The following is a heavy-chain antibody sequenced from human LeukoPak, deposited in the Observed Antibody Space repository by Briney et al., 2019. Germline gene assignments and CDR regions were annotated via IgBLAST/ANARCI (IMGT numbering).Heavy chain of an antibody. J-gene: IGHJ5*01. Sequence: GSSVKVSCKASGGTVSRYPISWVRQAPGQGLEWMGGIIPIFGTANYAQKFQGRVTITADESTSTAYMELSSLRSEDTAVYYCAKDRHAPGRYCSSTTCFPFDSWGQGTLVTVSS. CDR2: IIPIFGTA. CDR1: GGTVSRYP. CDR3: AKDRHAPGRYCSSTTCFPFDS. V-gene: IGHV1-69*01. D-gene: IGHD2-2*01.